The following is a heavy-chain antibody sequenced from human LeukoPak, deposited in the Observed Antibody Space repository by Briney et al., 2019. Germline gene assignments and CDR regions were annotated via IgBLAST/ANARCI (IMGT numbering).Heavy chain of an antibody. J-gene: IGHJ4*02. Sequence: GGSLRLSCAASGFSFSSYGMHWIRQAPGKGLEWVALISHAGSNEYYAASVKGRFTISRDNFNNTFYLQMNSLRPEDTAVYYCARGGAPAVYFDYWGQGALVIVSS. D-gene: IGHD1-26*01. CDR2: ISHAGSNE. CDR3: ARGGAPAVYFDY. CDR1: GFSFSSYG. V-gene: IGHV3-30*03.